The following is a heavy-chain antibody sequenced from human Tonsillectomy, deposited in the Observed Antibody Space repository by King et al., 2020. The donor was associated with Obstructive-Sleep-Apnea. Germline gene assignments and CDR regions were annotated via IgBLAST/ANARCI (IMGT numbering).Heavy chain of an antibody. CDR1: GGSISSYY. D-gene: IGHD3-9*01. V-gene: IGHV4-59*08. J-gene: IGHJ6*02. Sequence: VPLQESGPGLVKPSETLSLTCTVSGGSISSYYWSWIRQPPGKGLEWIGYIYYSGSTNYNPSLKSRVTISVDTSKNQFSLKLSPVTAADTAVYYCARLRTGDVDWLLYFDYYGMDVWGQGTTVTVSS. CDR3: ARLRTGDVDWLLYFDYYGMDV. CDR2: IYYSGST.